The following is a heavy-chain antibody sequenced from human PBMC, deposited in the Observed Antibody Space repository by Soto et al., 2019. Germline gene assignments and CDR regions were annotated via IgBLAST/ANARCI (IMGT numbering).Heavy chain of an antibody. Sequence: QVQLVESGGGVVQPGRSLRLSCAASGFTFSSYAMHWVRQAPGKGLEWVAVISYDGSNKYYADSVKGRFTISRDNSKNTLYLQMNSLSAEDTAVYYCARWNYDILTGYSYYYGMDVWGQGTTVTVSS. CDR3: ARWNYDILTGYSYYYGMDV. CDR1: GFTFSSYA. V-gene: IGHV3-30-3*01. CDR2: ISYDGSNK. J-gene: IGHJ6*02. D-gene: IGHD3-9*01.